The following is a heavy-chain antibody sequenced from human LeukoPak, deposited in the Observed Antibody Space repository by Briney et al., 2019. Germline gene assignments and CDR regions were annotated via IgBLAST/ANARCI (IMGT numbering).Heavy chain of an antibody. D-gene: IGHD3-3*01. CDR3: ARGWSGYKDY. CDR2: IYTSGST. Sequence: SETLSLTCTVSGGSISSGSYYWSWIRQPAGKGLEWIGRIYTSGSTNYNPSLKSRVTISVDTSKNQFSLKLSSVTAADTAVYYCARGWSGYKDYWGQGTLVTVSS. V-gene: IGHV4-61*02. CDR1: GGSISSGSYY. J-gene: IGHJ4*02.